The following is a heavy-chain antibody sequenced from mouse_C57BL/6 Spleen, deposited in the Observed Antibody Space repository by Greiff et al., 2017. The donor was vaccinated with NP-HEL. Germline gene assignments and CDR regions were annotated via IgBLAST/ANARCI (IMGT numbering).Heavy chain of an antibody. CDR1: GYAFSSSW. CDR3: DPNYYGSSPFAY. J-gene: IGHJ3*01. CDR2: IYPGDGDT. D-gene: IGHD1-1*01. Sequence: QVQLQQSGPELVKPGASVKISCKASGYAFSSSWMNWVKQRPGKGLEWIGRIYPGDGDTNYNGKFKGKATLTADKSSSTAYMQLSSLTSEDSAVYFCDPNYYGSSPFAYWGQGTLVTVSA. V-gene: IGHV1-82*01.